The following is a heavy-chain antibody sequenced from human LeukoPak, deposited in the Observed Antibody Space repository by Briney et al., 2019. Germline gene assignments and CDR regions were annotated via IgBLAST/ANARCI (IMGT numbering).Heavy chain of an antibody. CDR1: GFTFSSYE. D-gene: IGHD5-12*01. CDR2: ISSSGGTI. V-gene: IGHV3-48*03. J-gene: IGHJ5*02. CDR3: ARDDRAPGYGWFDP. Sequence: GGSLRLSCAASGFTFSSYEMNWVRQAPGKGLEWVSYISSSGGTIYYADSVKGRFTISRDNAKNSMYLQMNSLRDEDTAVYYCARDDRAPGYGWFDPWGQGTLVTVSS.